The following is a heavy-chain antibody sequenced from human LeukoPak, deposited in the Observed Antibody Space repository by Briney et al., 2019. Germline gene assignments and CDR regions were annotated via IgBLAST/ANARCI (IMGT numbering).Heavy chain of an antibody. D-gene: IGHD6-19*01. Sequence: ASVKVSCKASGYTFTCYYMDWVRQAPGQGLEWMGWINPNSGGTNYAQKFQGRVTMTRDTSISTAYMELSRLRSDDTAVYYCARVSSSGWYYWGQGTLVTVSS. CDR2: INPNSGGT. V-gene: IGHV1-2*02. J-gene: IGHJ4*02. CDR3: ARVSSSGWYY. CDR1: GYTFTCYY.